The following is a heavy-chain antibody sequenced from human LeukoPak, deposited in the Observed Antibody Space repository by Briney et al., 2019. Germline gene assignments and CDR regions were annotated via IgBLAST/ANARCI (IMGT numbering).Heavy chain of an antibody. Sequence: GGSLRLSCAASGFTFTSYAMSWVRQAPGKGLEWVSAISGSGGSTYYADSVKGRFTISRDNSKNTLYLQMNSLRAEDTAVYYCAKDEYRSSISCYFDYWGQGTLVTVSS. CDR1: GFTFTSYA. CDR2: ISGSGGST. CDR3: AKDEYRSSISCYFDY. J-gene: IGHJ4*02. V-gene: IGHV3-23*01. D-gene: IGHD2-2*01.